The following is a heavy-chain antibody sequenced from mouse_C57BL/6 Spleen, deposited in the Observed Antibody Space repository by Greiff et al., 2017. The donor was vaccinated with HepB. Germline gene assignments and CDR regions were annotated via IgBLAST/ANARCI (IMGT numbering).Heavy chain of an antibody. CDR1: GYTFTSYW. CDR2: IYPSDSET. Sequence: QVQLQQPGAELVRPGSSVKLSCKASGYTFTSYWMDWVKQRPGHGLEWIGNIYPSDSETHYNQKFKDKATLTVDKSSSTAYMQLSSLTSEDSAVYYGGRRYGRSWGFAYWGQGTPVTVSA. CDR3: GRRYGRSWGFAY. V-gene: IGHV1-61*01. D-gene: IGHD1-1*01. J-gene: IGHJ3*01.